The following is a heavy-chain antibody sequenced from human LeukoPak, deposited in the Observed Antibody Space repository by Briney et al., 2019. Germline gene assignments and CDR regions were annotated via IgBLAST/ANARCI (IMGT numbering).Heavy chain of an antibody. V-gene: IGHV3-30*03. D-gene: IGHD6-19*01. Sequence: QPGRSLRLSCAASGFTFSSYGMHWVRQAPGKGLEWVAVISYDGSNKYYADSVKGRFTISRDNSKNTLYLQMNSLRAEDTAVYYCARDNLRYSSGWPRGHDAFDIWGQGTMVTVSS. CDR3: ARDNLRYSSGWPRGHDAFDI. CDR2: ISYDGSNK. CDR1: GFTFSSYG. J-gene: IGHJ3*02.